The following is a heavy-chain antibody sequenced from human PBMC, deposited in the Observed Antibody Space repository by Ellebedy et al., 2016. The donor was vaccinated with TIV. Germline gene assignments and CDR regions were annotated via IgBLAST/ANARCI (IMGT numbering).Heavy chain of an antibody. CDR1: GFSFSSYA. CDR2: ISGSGGST. J-gene: IGHJ4*02. D-gene: IGHD2-21*01. Sequence: GESLKISXAASGFSFSSYAMSWVRLAPGKGLEWVSGISGSGGSTYYADSVKGRFTISRDKSKNTLFLQMNSLRAEDTAAYYCAKMASIAYCGGDCFGPHDYWGQGTLVTVSS. V-gene: IGHV3-23*01. CDR3: AKMASIAYCGGDCFGPHDY.